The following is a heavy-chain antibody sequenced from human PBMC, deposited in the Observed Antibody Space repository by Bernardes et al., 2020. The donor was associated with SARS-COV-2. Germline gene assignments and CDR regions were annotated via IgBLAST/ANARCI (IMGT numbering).Heavy chain of an antibody. CDR1: GFMFTKFG. D-gene: IGHD1-1*01. Sequence: VWSLRLSCEASGFMFTKFGVHWVRQVPGKGLEWVAVIWFDGSRDYYADSVRGRFTVSRDNSKNTVYLQMNSLRVEDTAVYYCARDWKTWDFDYWGQGTLVSVSS. CDR2: IWFDGSRD. V-gene: IGHV3-33*01. CDR3: ARDWKTWDFDY. J-gene: IGHJ4*02.